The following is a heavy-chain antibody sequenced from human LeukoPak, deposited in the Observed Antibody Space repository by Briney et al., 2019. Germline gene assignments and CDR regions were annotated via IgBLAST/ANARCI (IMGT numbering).Heavy chain of an antibody. CDR2: INWNGGST. CDR3: ARGNDYGYYYMDV. CDR1: GFTFDDYG. J-gene: IGHJ6*03. Sequence: GGSLRLSCAAPGFTFDDYGMSWVRQDPGKGLEWGSGINWNGGSTGYADSVKGRFTISRDNAKNSLYLQMNRLRAEDTALYYCARGNDYGYYYMDVWGKGTTVTVSS. V-gene: IGHV3-20*04.